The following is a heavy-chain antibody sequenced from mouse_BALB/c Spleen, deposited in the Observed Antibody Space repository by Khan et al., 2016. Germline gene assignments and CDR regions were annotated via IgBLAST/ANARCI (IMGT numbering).Heavy chain of an antibody. CDR2: INPDSSTI. CDR1: GFDFSRYW. CDR3: GSRCYYGNVDY. J-gene: IGHJ2*01. Sequence: EVKLLESGGGLVQPGGSLQLSCAASGFDFSRYWMSWVRQAPGKGLEWIGEINPDSSTINYTPSLKDKFIISRDNAQNTLYLQVSKVRSADTALYYCGSRCYYGNVDYWGQGTTLTVAS. V-gene: IGHV4-1*02. D-gene: IGHD1-1*01.